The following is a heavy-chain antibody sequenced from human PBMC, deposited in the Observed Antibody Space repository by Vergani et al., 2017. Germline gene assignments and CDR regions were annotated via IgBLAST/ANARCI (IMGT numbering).Heavy chain of an antibody. J-gene: IGHJ4*02. V-gene: IGHV1-69*02. CDR2: IIPILGIA. Sequence: QVQLVQSGAEVEKPGSSVKVSCKASGGTFSSYTISWVRQAPGQGLEWMGRIIPILGIANYAPKFQGRVTITADKSTSTAYMELSSLRSEDTAVYYCNAYYYDSSGYYYVYWGQGTLVTVSA. CDR3: NAYYYDSSGYYYVY. CDR1: GGTFSSYT. D-gene: IGHD3-22*01.